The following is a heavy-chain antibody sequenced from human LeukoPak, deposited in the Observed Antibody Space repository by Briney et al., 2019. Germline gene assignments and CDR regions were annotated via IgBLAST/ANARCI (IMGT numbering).Heavy chain of an antibody. CDR3: VKASAAAWGMDV. CDR2: ISSNGGST. CDR1: GFTFSSYA. V-gene: IGHV3-64D*06. J-gene: IGHJ6*04. Sequence: GGSLRLSCSASGFTFSSYAMHWVRQAPGKGLEYVSAISSNGGSTYYADSVKGRFTISRDNSKNALYLQMSSLRAEDTAVYYCVKASAAAWGMDVWGKGTTVTVSS. D-gene: IGHD6-13*01.